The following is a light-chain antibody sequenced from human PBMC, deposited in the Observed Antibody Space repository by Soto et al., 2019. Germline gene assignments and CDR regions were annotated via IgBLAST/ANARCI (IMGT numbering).Light chain of an antibody. Sequence: EIVLTQSPGTLSLSPGERATLSCRASQRVSSSYLAWYQRKVGQAPRLLIYGASSRATGIPDRFSGSGSGTDFTLNISRLEPEDFAVYYCQQYGSSPSTFGGGTKVEIK. V-gene: IGKV3-20*01. CDR2: GAS. J-gene: IGKJ4*01. CDR1: QRVSSSY. CDR3: QQYGSSPST.